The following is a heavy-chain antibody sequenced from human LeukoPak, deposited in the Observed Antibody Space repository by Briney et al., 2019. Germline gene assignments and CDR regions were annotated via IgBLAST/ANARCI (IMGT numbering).Heavy chain of an antibody. CDR2: ISGSGGST. CDR1: GFTFSSYA. CDR3: ARDPPYSSSWYGAFDI. J-gene: IGHJ3*02. V-gene: IGHV3-23*01. D-gene: IGHD6-13*01. Sequence: PGGSLRLSCAASGFTFSSYAMSWVRQAPGKGLEWVSAISGSGGSTYYADSVKGRFTISRDNSKNTLYLQMNSLRAEDTAVYYCARDPPYSSSWYGAFDIWGQGTMVTVSS.